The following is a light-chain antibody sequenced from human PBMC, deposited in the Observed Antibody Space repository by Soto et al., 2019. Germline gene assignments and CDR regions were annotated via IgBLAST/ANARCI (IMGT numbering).Light chain of an antibody. CDR2: EVS. J-gene: IGLJ1*01. Sequence: QSALTQPASVSGSPGQSITISCTGTSSDVGGYNYVSWHQQHPGKAPKVLIYEVSNRPSGVANRFSGSKSGNTASLTVSGLQAADEADYFCKSYAGSNTYVFGSGTKLTVL. V-gene: IGLV2-14*01. CDR1: SSDVGGYNY. CDR3: KSYAGSNTYV.